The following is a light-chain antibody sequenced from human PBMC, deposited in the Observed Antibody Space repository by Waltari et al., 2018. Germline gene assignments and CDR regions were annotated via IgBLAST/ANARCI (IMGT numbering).Light chain of an antibody. J-gene: IGLJ3*02. CDR2: YVT. CDR1: SSNIGDYNL. CDR3: CSYSTSGSWM. V-gene: IGLV2-23*02. Sequence: QSALTQPASVSGSPGQSITIPCTGTSSNIGDYNLVSWFQHHPGKVPELVMYYVTKRPSGIYDRFAGSQSGHTASLTISARQADDEADYYCCSYSTSGSWMFGGGTKVTVL.